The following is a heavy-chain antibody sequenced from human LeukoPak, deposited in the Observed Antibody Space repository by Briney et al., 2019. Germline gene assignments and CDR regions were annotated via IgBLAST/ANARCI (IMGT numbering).Heavy chain of an antibody. J-gene: IGHJ4*02. V-gene: IGHV4-34*01. CDR2: INHSGSA. CDR1: GGSFSGYY. Sequence: SETLSLTCAVYGGSFSGYYWSWIRXPPGKXLEWIGEINHSGSANYNPSLKSRVTVSVDTSKNQFSLKVSSVTAADTAVYYCARQRIVGATTPFDYWGQGTLVTVSS. D-gene: IGHD1-26*01. CDR3: ARQRIVGATTPFDY.